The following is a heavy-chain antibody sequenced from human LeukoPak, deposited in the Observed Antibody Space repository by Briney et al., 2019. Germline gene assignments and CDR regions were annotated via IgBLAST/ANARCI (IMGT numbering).Heavy chain of an antibody. J-gene: IGHJ5*02. CDR3: AKWAAAGPDWFDP. Sequence: GGSLRLSCAASGFAFSTYAMSWVRQAPGKGLEWVSVISGSGGTRYYADSVKGRFTISRDNSKNTVDLQMNSLRAEDTAVYYCAKWAAAGPDWFDPWGQGTLVTVSS. D-gene: IGHD6-13*01. CDR2: ISGSGGTR. V-gene: IGHV3-23*01. CDR1: GFAFSTYA.